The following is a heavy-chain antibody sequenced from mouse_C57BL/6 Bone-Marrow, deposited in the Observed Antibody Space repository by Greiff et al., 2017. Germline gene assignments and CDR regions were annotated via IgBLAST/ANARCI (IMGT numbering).Heavy chain of an antibody. J-gene: IGHJ3*01. D-gene: IGHD2-10*02. V-gene: IGHV1-69*01. CDR2: IDPSDSYT. Sequence: QVQLQQSGAELVMPGASVKLSCKASGYTFTSYWMHWVKQRPGQGLEWIGEIDPSDSYTNYNQKFKGKSTLTVDKSSSTAYMQLSSLTSEDSAVYYCARSEEYPFAYWGQGTLVTVSA. CDR3: ARSEEYPFAY. CDR1: GYTFTSYW.